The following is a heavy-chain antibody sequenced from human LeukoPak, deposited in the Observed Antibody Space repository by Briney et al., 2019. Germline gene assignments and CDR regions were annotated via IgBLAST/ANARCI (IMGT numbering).Heavy chain of an antibody. D-gene: IGHD2-21*02. J-gene: IGHJ3*02. Sequence: SETLSLTCAVDGGSFSGYYWSWIRQPPGKGLEWIGEINHIGSTNYNPPLKSRVTISVDTSTNQFSLKLSSVTAADTAVYYCASSVVTAIYDAFDIWGQGTMVTVSS. CDR3: ASSVVTAIYDAFDI. V-gene: IGHV4-34*01. CDR2: INHIGST. CDR1: GGSFSGYY.